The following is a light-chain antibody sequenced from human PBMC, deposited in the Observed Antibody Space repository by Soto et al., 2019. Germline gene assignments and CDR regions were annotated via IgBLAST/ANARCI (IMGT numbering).Light chain of an antibody. CDR3: QQYYKWPPLT. V-gene: IGKV3-15*01. Sequence: EVLMTQSPATLSLSAGERATLSCRASQNVTNYLAWYQQRPGQAPRLLIYGASTRAINIPARFSGNGSGTEFTLTISSLQSEDSGVYYCQQYYKWPPLTFGGGTKVEIK. CDR2: GAS. CDR1: QNVTNY. J-gene: IGKJ4*01.